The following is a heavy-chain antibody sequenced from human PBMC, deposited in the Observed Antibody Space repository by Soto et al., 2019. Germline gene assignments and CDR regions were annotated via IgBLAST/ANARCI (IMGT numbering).Heavy chain of an antibody. CDR2: IYYSGST. Sequence: TLSLTCTVSGGSISSSSYYWGWIRQPPGKGLEWIGSIYYSGSTYYNPSLKSRVTISVDTSKNQFSLKLSSVTAADTAVYYCARQPAYYDILTGNHFDYWGQGTLVTVSS. D-gene: IGHD3-9*01. CDR1: GGSISSSSYY. J-gene: IGHJ4*02. CDR3: ARQPAYYDILTGNHFDY. V-gene: IGHV4-39*01.